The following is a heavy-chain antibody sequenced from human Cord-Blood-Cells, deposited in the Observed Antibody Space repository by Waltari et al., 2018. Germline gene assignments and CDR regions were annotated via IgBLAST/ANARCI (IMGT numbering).Heavy chain of an antibody. V-gene: IGHV2-5*01. Sequence: QITLKESGPTLVKPTPTLPLTCTFSGFSLSTTGVGVGWIRHPPGKALEWLALIYWNDDKRYSPSLKSRLTITKDTSKNQVVLTMTNMDPVDTATYYCAHGYYDFWSGYYYNWFDPWGQGTLVTVSS. CDR3: AHGYYDFWSGYYYNWFDP. CDR2: IYWNDDK. D-gene: IGHD3-3*01. CDR1: GFSLSTTGVG. J-gene: IGHJ5*02.